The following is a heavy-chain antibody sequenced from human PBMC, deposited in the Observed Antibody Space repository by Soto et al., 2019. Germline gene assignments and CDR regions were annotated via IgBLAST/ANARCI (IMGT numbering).Heavy chain of an antibody. CDR1: GFTVSSNY. CDR3: ASCSDITFGAVIVDDAFHM. D-gene: IGHD3-16*02. V-gene: IGHV3-53*01. J-gene: IGHJ3*02. CDR2: IYSGGSS. Sequence: EVQLVESGGGLIQPGGSLRLSCAASGFTVSSNYMSWVRQTTGKGLEWVSIIYSGGSSYYADSVKGRFTISRDNSKNTLCLQMYSLRAEDTAMYYCASCSDITFGAVIVDDAFHMWGQGLMLSVSS.